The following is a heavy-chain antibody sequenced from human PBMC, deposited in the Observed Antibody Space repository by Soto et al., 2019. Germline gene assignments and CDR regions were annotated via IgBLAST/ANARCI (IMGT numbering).Heavy chain of an antibody. V-gene: IGHV1-8*01. Sequence: GASVNVSCKASGYTFTSYDINWVRQATGQGLEWMGWMNPNSGNTGYAQKFQGRVTMTRNTSISTAYMELSSLRSEDTAVYYCARGFYYDSSGYPIGYWGQGTLVTVSS. CDR2: MNPNSGNT. J-gene: IGHJ4*02. CDR3: ARGFYYDSSGYPIGY. CDR1: GYTFTSYD. D-gene: IGHD3-22*01.